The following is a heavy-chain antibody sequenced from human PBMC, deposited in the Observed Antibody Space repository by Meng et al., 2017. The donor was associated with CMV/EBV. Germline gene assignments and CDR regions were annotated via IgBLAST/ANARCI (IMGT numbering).Heavy chain of an antibody. J-gene: IGHJ4*02. V-gene: IGHV3-15*01. CDR2: IKSKTDGGTT. Sequence: GESLKISCAASGFTFSNAWMSWVRQAPGKGLEWVGRIKSKTDGGTTDYAAPVKGRFTIPRDDSKNTLYLQMNSLKTEDTAVYSCTTDRYYGFWSGSPGRYWGQGTLVTVSS. CDR1: GFTFSNAW. D-gene: IGHD3-3*01. CDR3: TTDRYYGFWSGSPGRY.